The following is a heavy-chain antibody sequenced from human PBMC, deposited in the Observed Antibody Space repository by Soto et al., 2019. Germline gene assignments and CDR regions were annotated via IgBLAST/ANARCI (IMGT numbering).Heavy chain of an antibody. Sequence: ASVKVSCKASGGTFSSYAISWVRQAPGQGLEWMGGIIPIFGTANYAQKFQGRVTITADESTGTAYMELSSLRSEDTAVYYCARDDTNYLKDIVVVPAAKGMDVWGQGTTVTVSS. D-gene: IGHD2-2*01. J-gene: IGHJ6*02. CDR1: GGTFSSYA. CDR2: IIPIFGTA. V-gene: IGHV1-69*13. CDR3: ARDDTNYLKDIVVVPAAKGMDV.